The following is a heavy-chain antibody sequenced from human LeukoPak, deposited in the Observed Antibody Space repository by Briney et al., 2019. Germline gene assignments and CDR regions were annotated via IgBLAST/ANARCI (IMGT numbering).Heavy chain of an antibody. J-gene: IGHJ4*02. V-gene: IGHV3-53*01. D-gene: IGHD4-17*01. Sequence: PGGSPRLSCAASGFTVSSNYMSWVRQAPGKGLEWVSVIYSGGSTYYADSVKGRFTISRDNSKNTLYLQMNSLRAEDTAVYYCAGLYGDYGPYYFDYWGQGILVTVSS. CDR2: IYSGGST. CDR3: AGLYGDYGPYYFDY. CDR1: GFTVSSNY.